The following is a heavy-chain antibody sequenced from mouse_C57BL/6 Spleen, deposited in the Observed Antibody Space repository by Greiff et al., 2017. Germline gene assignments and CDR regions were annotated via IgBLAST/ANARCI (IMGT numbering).Heavy chain of an antibody. CDR3: ARRDYYGSRGWYFDV. CDR1: GYAFSTYW. J-gene: IGHJ1*03. CDR2: IYPGDGDT. D-gene: IGHD1-1*01. V-gene: IGHV1-80*01. Sequence: VQLVESGAELVKPGASVKISCKASGYAFSTYWMNWVKQRPGKGLEWIGQIYPGDGDTKYNGMFKGKATLTADKSSSTAYMQLSSLTSEDSAVYFCARRDYYGSRGWYFDVWGTGTTVTVSS.